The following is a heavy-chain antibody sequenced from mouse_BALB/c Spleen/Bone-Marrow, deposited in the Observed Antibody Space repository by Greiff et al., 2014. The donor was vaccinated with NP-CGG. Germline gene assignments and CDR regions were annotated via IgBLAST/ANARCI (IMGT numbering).Heavy chain of an antibody. CDR3: ARSKGGNYYAMDY. V-gene: IGHV1S29*02. Sequence: EVQLQQSGPELVNPGASVKISCQASGYTFTDYNMHWVKQSHGKSLEWIGYIYPYNGGTGYNQKFKSKATLTVDNSSSTAYMELRSLTSEDSAVYYCARSKGGNYYAMDYRGQGPTDSGST. CDR1: GYTFTDYN. J-gene: IGHJ4*01. D-gene: IGHD1-1*02. CDR2: IYPYNGGT.